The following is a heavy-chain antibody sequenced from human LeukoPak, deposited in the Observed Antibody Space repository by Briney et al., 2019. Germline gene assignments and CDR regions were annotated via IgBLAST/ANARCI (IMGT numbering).Heavy chain of an antibody. D-gene: IGHD1-26*01. V-gene: IGHV4-39*01. CDR3: ASFRCSGSYSDY. CDR2: IYYSGST. J-gene: IGHJ4*02. Sequence: SETLSLTCTVSGGSISSSSYYWGWIRQPPGKGLEWIGSIYYSGSTYYNPSLKSRVTISVDTSKNQFSLKLSSVTAADTAVYYCASFRCSGSYSDYWGQGTLVTVSS. CDR1: GGSISSSSYY.